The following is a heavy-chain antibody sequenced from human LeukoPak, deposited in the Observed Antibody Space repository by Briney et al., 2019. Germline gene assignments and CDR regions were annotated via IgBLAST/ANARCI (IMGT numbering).Heavy chain of an antibody. J-gene: IGHJ6*02. CDR1: GFTFSDYY. CDR3: ARDSGENYYGLGYYYYYGMDV. CDR2: ISSSGSTI. Sequence: GGSLRLSCAASGFTFSDYYMSWIRQAPGKGLEWVSYISSSGSTIYYADSVKGRFTISRDNAKNSLYLQMNSLRAEDTAVYYCARDSGENYYGLGYYYYYGMDVWGQGTTVTVSS. V-gene: IGHV3-11*01. D-gene: IGHD3-10*01.